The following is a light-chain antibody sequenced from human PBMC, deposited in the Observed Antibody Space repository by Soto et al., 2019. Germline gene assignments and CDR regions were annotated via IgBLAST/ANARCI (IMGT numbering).Light chain of an antibody. J-gene: IGLJ2*01. CDR1: SSDIGRYKH. CDR2: DVY. Sequence: QSALTQPPSVSGSPGQSVTISCTGTSSDIGRYKHVSWYQQPPNTATKLMIYDVYNPHSWVPGRFCGSKSGNTASLTISGFQAEDEAEYYCSSYTGSSTLVIFGGGTKLTVL. CDR3: SSYTGSSTLVI. V-gene: IGLV2-18*02.